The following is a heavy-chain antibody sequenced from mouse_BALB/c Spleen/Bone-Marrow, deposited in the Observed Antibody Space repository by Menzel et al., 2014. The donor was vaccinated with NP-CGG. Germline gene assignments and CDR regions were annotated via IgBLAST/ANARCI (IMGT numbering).Heavy chain of an antibody. V-gene: IGHV4-1*02. CDR2: INPDSSTI. D-gene: IGHD2-3*01. Sequence: VQLQQSGGGLVQPGGSLKLSCAASGFDFSRYWMSWVRQAPGKGLEWIGEINPDSSTINYTPSLKDKFIISRDNAKNTLYLQMSKVRSEDTAPYYCSRLGYYGGFAYWGQGTLVTVSA. CDR3: SRLGYYGGFAY. CDR1: GFDFSRYW. J-gene: IGHJ3*01.